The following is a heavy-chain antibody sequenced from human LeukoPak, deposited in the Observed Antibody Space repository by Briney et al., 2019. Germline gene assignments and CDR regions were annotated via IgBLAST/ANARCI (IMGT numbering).Heavy chain of an antibody. CDR2: ISWNSGSI. J-gene: IGHJ4*02. CDR3: AKDITGYGGYFDY. V-gene: IGHV3-9*01. CDR1: GFTFDDYA. D-gene: IGHD4/OR15-4a*01. Sequence: GRSLRLSCAASGFTFDDYAMHWVRQAPGKGLGCVSGISWNSGSIGYADSVKGRFTISRDNAKNSLYLQMNSLRAEDTALYYCAKDITGYGGYFDYWGQGTLVTVSS.